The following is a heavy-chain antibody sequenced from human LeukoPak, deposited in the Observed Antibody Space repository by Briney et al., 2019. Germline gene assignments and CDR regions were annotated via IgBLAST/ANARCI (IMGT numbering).Heavy chain of an antibody. Sequence: GGSLRLSCAASGFTFSTYAMSWVRQAPGKGLERVSIISGRDGYTHYADAVKGRSTISRDNSKNTLYLQMNSLRAEDTAVYYCAKDQLTGGYNYGYGTFDILGQGTMVTVSS. J-gene: IGHJ3*02. CDR3: AKDQLTGGYNYGYGTFDI. V-gene: IGHV3-23*01. D-gene: IGHD5-18*01. CDR2: ISGRDGYT. CDR1: GFTFSTYA.